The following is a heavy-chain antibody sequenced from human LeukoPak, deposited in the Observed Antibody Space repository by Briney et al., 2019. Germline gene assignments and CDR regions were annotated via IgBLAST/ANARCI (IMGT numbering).Heavy chain of an antibody. CDR1: GFTFSSYG. V-gene: IGHV3-30*18. CDR2: ISYDGSNK. D-gene: IGHD2-15*01. J-gene: IGHJ6*02. CDR3: AKGSPDIPNDYYGMDV. Sequence: PGRSLRLSCAASGFTFSSYGMHWVRQAPGKGLEWVDVISYDGSNKYYADSVKGRFTISRDNSKNTLYLQMNSLRAEDTAVYYCAKGSPDIPNDYYGMDVWGQGTTVTVSS.